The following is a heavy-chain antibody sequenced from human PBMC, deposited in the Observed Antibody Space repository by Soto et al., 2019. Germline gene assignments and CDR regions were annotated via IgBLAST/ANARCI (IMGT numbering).Heavy chain of an antibody. CDR2: IYYSGST. Sequence: SETLSLTCTVSGGSISSSSYYWGWIRQPPGKGLEWIGSIYYSGSTYYNPSLKSRVTISVDTSKNQFSLKLSSVTAADTAVYYCARHLYSSSWSSAYYYYYYMDVWGKGTTVTVSS. V-gene: IGHV4-39*01. J-gene: IGHJ6*03. D-gene: IGHD6-13*01. CDR1: GGSISSSSYY. CDR3: ARHLYSSSWSSAYYYYYYMDV.